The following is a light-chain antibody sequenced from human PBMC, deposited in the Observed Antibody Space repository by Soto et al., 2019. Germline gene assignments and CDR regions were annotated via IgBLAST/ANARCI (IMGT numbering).Light chain of an antibody. V-gene: IGKV3-15*01. CDR1: QSVASN. J-gene: IGKJ2*01. CDR2: GAS. Sequence: EIVMTQSPASLSVSPGDGATLSCRASQSVASNVAWYQQKPGQGPRLLIHGASTRAVGVPARFSGSGSGTDFTLTINSLQSEDFAVYYCQQYHNWPPQYTFGQGTMLQI. CDR3: QQYHNWPPQYT.